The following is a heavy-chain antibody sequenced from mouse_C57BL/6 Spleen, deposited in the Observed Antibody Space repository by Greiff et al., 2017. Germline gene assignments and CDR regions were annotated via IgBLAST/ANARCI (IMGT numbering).Heavy chain of an antibody. CDR2: IYPRSGNT. CDR1: GYTFTSYG. V-gene: IGHV1-81*01. CDR3: ARRDYGSSYTFDY. J-gene: IGHJ2*01. Sequence: QVQLQQSGAELARPGASVKLSCKASGYTFTSYGISWVKQRTGQGLEWIGEIYPRSGNTYYNEKFKGKATLTADKSSSTAYMELRILTSEDSAVYFCARRDYGSSYTFDYWGQGTTLTVSS. D-gene: IGHD1-1*01.